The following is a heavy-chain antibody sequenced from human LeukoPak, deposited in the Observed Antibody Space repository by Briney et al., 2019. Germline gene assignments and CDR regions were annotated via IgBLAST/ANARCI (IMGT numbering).Heavy chain of an antibody. Sequence: GGSLRLSCVASGVTLSNYAMSWARQAPGKGLEWVSGISSSGSGGNTYYADSVKGRFTISRDSSRNTLFLHMNTLRAEDTAIYYCAKDGTVGASYWYFDLWGRGTLVTVSS. D-gene: IGHD1-26*01. CDR3: AKDGTVGASYWYFDL. CDR2: ISSSGSGGNT. CDR1: GVTLSNYA. J-gene: IGHJ2*01. V-gene: IGHV3-23*01.